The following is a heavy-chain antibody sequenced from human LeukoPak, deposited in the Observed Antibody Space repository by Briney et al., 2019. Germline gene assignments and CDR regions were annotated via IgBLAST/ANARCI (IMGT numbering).Heavy chain of an antibody. CDR3: ARDLKKGASSQGVKPSGDFDY. Sequence: PWGSLRLSCAASGFTFSSYSMNWVRQAPGKGLEWVSSISSSSSYIYYADSVKGRFTISRDNAKNSLYLQMNSLRAEDTAVYYCARDLKKGASSQGVKPSGDFDYWGQGTLVAVSS. CDR2: ISSSSSYI. V-gene: IGHV3-21*01. D-gene: IGHD2-2*01. CDR1: GFTFSSYS. J-gene: IGHJ4*02.